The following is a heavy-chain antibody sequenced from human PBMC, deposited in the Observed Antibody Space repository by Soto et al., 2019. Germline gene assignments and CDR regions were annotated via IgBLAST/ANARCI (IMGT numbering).Heavy chain of an antibody. CDR2: ITATGGTT. V-gene: IGHV3-23*01. Sequence: PGRSLRLSCAASGFTFSTYSMTWVRQAPGKGLEWVAHITATGGTTYYADSVKGRFTISRDTSRGTLYLQMNSLRAEETALYYCAKCMQAYWNYDAHHIWGQGTMVTVSS. CDR1: GFTFSTYS. J-gene: IGHJ3*02. CDR3: AKCMQAYWNYDAHHI. D-gene: IGHD1-7*01.